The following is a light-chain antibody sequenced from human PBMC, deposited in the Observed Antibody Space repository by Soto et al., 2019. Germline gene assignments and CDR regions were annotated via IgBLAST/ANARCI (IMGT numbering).Light chain of an antibody. J-gene: IGKJ4*01. CDR3: QQTYSTPPLT. Sequence: DIQMTQSPSSLSASVGDRVTIICRASQSISSYLNWYQHKPGKAPKFLIYAASTLESGVPSRFSGRGSLTNFSLTISSLQPEDSATYYCQQTYSTPPLTFGGGTKVEIK. CDR2: AAS. V-gene: IGKV1-39*01. CDR1: QSISSY.